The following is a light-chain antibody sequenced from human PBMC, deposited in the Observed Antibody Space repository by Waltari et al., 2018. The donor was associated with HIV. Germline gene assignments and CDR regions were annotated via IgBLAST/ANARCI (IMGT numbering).Light chain of an antibody. Sequence: QSALTQPPSASGSPGQSVTIPCTGASSDIGVSWYQHHPGKAPKLIIYEVTKRPSGVPDRFSGSKSGNTASLTVSGLQAEDEADYYCTSYAGNNRLFGGGTKVTVL. V-gene: IGLV2-8*01. J-gene: IGLJ2*01. CDR3: TSYAGNNRL. CDR1: SSDIGV. CDR2: EVT.